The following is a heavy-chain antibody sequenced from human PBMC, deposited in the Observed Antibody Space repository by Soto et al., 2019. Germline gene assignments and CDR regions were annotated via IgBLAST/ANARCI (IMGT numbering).Heavy chain of an antibody. Sequence: SETLSLTCTVSGGSVSNYYWTWIRQPPGKGLEWISYINYSGSTDHSPSLKSRVTISLDTSKNQFSLRLISVTAADTAVYYCARLAPRYRIRDYNYYSLDFWGQGTTVTVSS. CDR2: INYSGST. J-gene: IGHJ6*02. CDR1: GGSVSNYY. D-gene: IGHD3-16*02. CDR3: ARLAPRYRIRDYNYYSLDF. V-gene: IGHV4-59*02.